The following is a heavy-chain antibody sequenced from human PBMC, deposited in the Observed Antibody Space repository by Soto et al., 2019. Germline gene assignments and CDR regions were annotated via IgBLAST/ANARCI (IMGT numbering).Heavy chain of an antibody. V-gene: IGHV4-34*01. CDR3: ARGGRYFDWLPSYFDY. CDR1: GGSFSGYY. Sequence: PSETLSLTCAVYGGSFSGYYWSWIRQPPGKGLEWIGEINHSGSTNYNPSLKSRVTISVDTSKNQFSLKLSSVTAADTAVYYCARGGRYFDWLPSYFDYWGQGTLVTVSS. J-gene: IGHJ4*02. D-gene: IGHD3-9*01. CDR2: INHSGST.